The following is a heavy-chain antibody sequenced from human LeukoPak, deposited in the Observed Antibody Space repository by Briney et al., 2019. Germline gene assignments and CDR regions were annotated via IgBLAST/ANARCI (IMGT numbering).Heavy chain of an antibody. CDR2: IYSTGDT. D-gene: IGHD3-22*01. J-gene: IGHJ4*03. CDR3: ARGSRVYDRSGFHTWHDY. V-gene: IGHV4-59*01. Sequence: PSETLSPTCTVSGASINNYYWSWVRQPPLKGLEWIGYIYSTGDTSYNPSLESRVSISMDTSKNHFSLEITSVTAADTAVYYCARGSRVYDRSGFHTWHDYWGHGTLVTVSS. CDR1: GASINNYY.